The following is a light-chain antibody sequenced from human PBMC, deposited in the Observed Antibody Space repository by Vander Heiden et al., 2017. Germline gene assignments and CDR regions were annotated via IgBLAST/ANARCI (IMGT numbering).Light chain of an antibody. CDR1: SSNIGNNY. J-gene: IGLJ2*01. CDR3: GNSDSSRSAWV. CDR2: YNN. V-gene: IGLV1-51*01. Sequence: SVLEQAASLSANQVQKVTTSCSGSSSNIGNNYVSWYQQHPGTAPKRLMFYNNKRPSAVPDLFFCSKAGASATPITTVLQTGEDADDYCGNSDSSRSAWVFGGGTKLTVL.